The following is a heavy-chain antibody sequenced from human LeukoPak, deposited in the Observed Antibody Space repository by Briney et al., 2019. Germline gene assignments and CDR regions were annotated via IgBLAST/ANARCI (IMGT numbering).Heavy chain of an antibody. D-gene: IGHD3-22*01. J-gene: IGHJ4*02. Sequence: GASVKVSCKASGYTFTGYYVHWVRQAPGQGLEWMGWINPNSGGTNYAQKFQGRVTMTRDTSISTAYMELSRLRSDDTAVYYCAREAMIVVVTSPFDYWGQGTLVTVSS. CDR1: GYTFTGYY. V-gene: IGHV1-2*02. CDR3: AREAMIVVVTSPFDY. CDR2: INPNSGGT.